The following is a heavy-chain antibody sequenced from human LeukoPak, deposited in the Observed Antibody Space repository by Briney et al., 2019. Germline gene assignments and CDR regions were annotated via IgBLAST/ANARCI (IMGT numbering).Heavy chain of an antibody. CDR2: IYYSGST. V-gene: IGHV4-59*01. J-gene: IGHJ4*02. Sequence: SETLSLTCTVSGGSISSYYWSWIRQPPGKGLEWIGYIYYSGSTNYNPSLKSRVTISVETSNNPFSLKLSSVTAADTAVYYCRSSGWYEGDYWGQGTLVTVSS. CDR3: RSSGWYEGDY. D-gene: IGHD6-19*01. CDR1: GGSISSYY.